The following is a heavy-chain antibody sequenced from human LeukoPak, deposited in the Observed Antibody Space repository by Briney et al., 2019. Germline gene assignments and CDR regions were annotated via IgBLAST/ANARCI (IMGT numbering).Heavy chain of an antibody. CDR2: INSDGSST. J-gene: IGHJ4*02. Sequence: GGSLRLSCAASGFTFSSYWMHWVRQAPGKGLAWVSRINSDGSSTSYADSVKGRFTISRDNAKNTLYLQMNSLGDEDTAVYFCGRDAVLGSGSVDYWGQGVLVTVSS. CDR3: GRDAVLGSGSVDY. V-gene: IGHV3-74*01. CDR1: GFTFSSYW. D-gene: IGHD3-10*01.